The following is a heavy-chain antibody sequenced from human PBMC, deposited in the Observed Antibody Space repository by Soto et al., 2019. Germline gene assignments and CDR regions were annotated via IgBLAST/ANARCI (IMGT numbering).Heavy chain of an antibody. J-gene: IGHJ6*02. CDR2: IYCGGST. CDR3: ARGGTVTTFFYYGMDV. Sequence: QVQLQESGPGLVKPSQTLSLTCTVSGGSISSGGYYWSWIRQHPGKGLEWIGYIYCGGSTYYNPSLRNRVTISVDTSKNQFFLKLSSVPAAATAVYYCARGGTVTTFFYYGMDVWGQGTPVTVSS. D-gene: IGHD4-17*01. V-gene: IGHV4-31*03. CDR1: GGSISSGGYY.